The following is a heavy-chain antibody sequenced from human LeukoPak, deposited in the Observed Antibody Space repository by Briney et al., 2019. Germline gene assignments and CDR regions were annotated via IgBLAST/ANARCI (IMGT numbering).Heavy chain of an antibody. CDR2: IIPIFGTA. D-gene: IGHD3-9*01. J-gene: IGHJ3*02. CDR1: GGTFSSYA. Sequence: GASVKVSCKASGGTFSSYAISWVRQAPGQGLEWMGGIIPIFGTANYAQKFQGRVTITADESTSTAYMELSSLRSEDTAVYYCATDLSRSAAFDIWGQGTMVTVSS. V-gene: IGHV1-69*13. CDR3: ATDLSRSAAFDI.